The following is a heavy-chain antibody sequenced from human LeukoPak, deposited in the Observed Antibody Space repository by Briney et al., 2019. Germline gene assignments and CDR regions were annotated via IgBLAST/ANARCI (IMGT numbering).Heavy chain of an antibody. J-gene: IGHJ4*02. CDR2: INPNSGGT. CDR3: ARSHGSGSYYLTY. CDR1: GYTFTGYY. D-gene: IGHD3-10*01. Sequence: GASVKVSCKASGYTFTGYYMHWVRQAPGQGLEWMGWINPNSGGTNYAQKFQGRVTMTRDTSISTAYMELSRLRSDDTAVYYCARSHGSGSYYLTYWGQGTLVTVSS. V-gene: IGHV1-2*02.